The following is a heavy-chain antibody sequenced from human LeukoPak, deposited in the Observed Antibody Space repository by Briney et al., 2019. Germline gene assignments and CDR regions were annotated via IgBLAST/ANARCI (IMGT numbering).Heavy chain of an antibody. Sequence: GGSLRLSCAASGFTFSSYSMNWLRQAPGKGLEWVSSISSSSSYIYYADSVKGRFTISRDNAKNSLYLQMNSLRAEDTAVYYCARELVVAYYYYGMDVWGQGTTVTVSS. CDR3: ARELVVAYYYYGMDV. CDR1: GFTFSSYS. V-gene: IGHV3-21*01. CDR2: ISSSSSYI. D-gene: IGHD2-15*01. J-gene: IGHJ6*02.